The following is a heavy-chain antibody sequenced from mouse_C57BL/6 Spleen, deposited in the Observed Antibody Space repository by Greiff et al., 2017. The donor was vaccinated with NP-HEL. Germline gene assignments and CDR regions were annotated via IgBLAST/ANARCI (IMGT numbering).Heavy chain of an antibody. D-gene: IGHD2-5*01. Sequence: QVQLQQPGAELVRPGSSVKLSCKASGYTFTSYWMHWVKQRPIQGLEWIGNIDPSDSETHYNQKFKDKATLTVDKSSSTADRQLSSLTSEDSAVYYCARIYSNPSYWGQGTLVTVSA. CDR2: IDPSDSET. J-gene: IGHJ3*01. V-gene: IGHV1-52*01. CDR3: ARIYSNPSY. CDR1: GYTFTSYW.